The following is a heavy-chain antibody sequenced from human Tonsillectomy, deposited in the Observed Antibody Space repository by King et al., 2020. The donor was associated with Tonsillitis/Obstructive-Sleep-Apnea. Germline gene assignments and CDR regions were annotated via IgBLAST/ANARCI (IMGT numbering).Heavy chain of an antibody. CDR3: TAGVVLWFGELIHPPDY. V-gene: IGHV3-49*05. CDR1: VFTFGDYA. J-gene: IGHJ4*02. CDR2: IRSKAYGGTT. Sequence: VQLVESGGGLVKPGRSLRLSCTASVFTFGDYAMSWFRQAPGKGLEWVGFIRSKAYGGTTEYAASVKGRFTISRDDSKSIAYLQMNSLKTEDTAVYYCTAGVVLWFGELIHPPDYWGQGTLVTVSS. D-gene: IGHD3-10*01.